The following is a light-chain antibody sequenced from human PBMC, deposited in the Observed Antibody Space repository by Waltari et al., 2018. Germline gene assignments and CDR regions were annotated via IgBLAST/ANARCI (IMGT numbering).Light chain of an antibody. CDR1: SSDVGSYNL. Sequence: QSALTQPASVSGSPGQSITISCTATSSDVGSYNLVSWYQQHPGKAPKLMIYEGSKWPSGVSNRFSGSKSGNTASLTISGLQAEDEADYYCCSYAGSSTYWVFGGGTKLTVL. CDR2: EGS. CDR3: CSYAGSSTYWV. J-gene: IGLJ3*02. V-gene: IGLV2-23*01.